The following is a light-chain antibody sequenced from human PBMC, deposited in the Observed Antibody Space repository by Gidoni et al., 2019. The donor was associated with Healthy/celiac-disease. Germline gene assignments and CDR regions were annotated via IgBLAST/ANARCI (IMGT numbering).Light chain of an antibody. Sequence: ASWYQQKPGQAPVLVIYGKNNRPSGIPDRFSGSSSRNTASLTITGAQAEDEADYYCNSRDSSGNLWVFGGGTKLTVL. J-gene: IGLJ3*02. CDR3: NSRDSSGNLWV. V-gene: IGLV3-19*01. CDR2: GKN.